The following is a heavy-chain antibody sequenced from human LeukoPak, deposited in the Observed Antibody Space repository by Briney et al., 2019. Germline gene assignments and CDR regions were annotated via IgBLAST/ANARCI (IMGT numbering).Heavy chain of an antibody. J-gene: IGHJ4*02. CDR3: GRNPDWAYFGY. D-gene: IGHD3-9*01. V-gene: IGHV3-48*02. CDR2: ISSTTSTT. CDR1: GFTFTNYG. Sequence: GGSLRLSCAASGFTFTNYGMNWVRQAPGRGLEWVSSISSTTSTTYYADSVKGRFTISRDNAGNSLYLQMNSLRDEDTAVYFCGRNPDWAYFGYWGQGALVTVSS.